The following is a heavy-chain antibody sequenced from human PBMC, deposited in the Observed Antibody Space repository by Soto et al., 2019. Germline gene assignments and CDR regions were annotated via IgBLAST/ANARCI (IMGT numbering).Heavy chain of an antibody. J-gene: IGHJ6*04. Sequence: SETLSLTCAVSGGSISSSNWWSWVRQPPGKGLEWIGEIYHSGSTNYNPSLKSRVTISVDKSKNQFSLKLSSVTAADTAVYYCARGRGSYTYYYGMDVWGKGPTVTVS. D-gene: IGHD1-26*01. V-gene: IGHV4-4*02. CDR3: ARGRGSYTYYYGMDV. CDR2: IYHSGST. CDR1: GGSISSSNW.